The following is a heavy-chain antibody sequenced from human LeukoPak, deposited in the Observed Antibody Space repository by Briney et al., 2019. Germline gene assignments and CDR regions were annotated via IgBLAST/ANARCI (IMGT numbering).Heavy chain of an antibody. CDR2: ISSSGSTI. D-gene: IGHD4-17*01. J-gene: IGHJ4*02. CDR1: GGSISSGSYY. CDR3: ARGATTPDY. Sequence: LSLTCTVSGGSISSGSYYWDWIRQAPGKGLEWVSYISSSGSTIYYADSVKGRFTISRDNAKNSLYLQMNSLRAEDTAVYYCARGATTPDYWGQGTLVTVSS. V-gene: IGHV3-11*01.